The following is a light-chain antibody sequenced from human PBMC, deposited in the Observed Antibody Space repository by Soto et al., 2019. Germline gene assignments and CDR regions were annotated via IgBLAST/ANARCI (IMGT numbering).Light chain of an antibody. CDR2: RNN. Sequence: QSVLTQPPSASGTPGQRVTISCSGSSSNIGRNTVNWYQQLPGTAPKLLIYRNNQRPSGVPDRFSGSKSGTSASLAISGLQSEDEADYYCAAWDDSLNGAVFGGGTQLTVL. CDR1: SSNIGRNT. CDR3: AAWDDSLNGAV. V-gene: IGLV1-44*01. J-gene: IGLJ7*01.